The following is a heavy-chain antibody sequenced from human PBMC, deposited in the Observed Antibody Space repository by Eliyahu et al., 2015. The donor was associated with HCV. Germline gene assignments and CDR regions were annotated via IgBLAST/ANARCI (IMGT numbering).Heavy chain of an antibody. D-gene: IGHD4/OR15-4a*01. CDR2: IRSKSYGATK. J-gene: IGHJ1*01. Sequence: EVELVESGGDLVQPGQSLXLSCETSGFDFPXYXMNWXRXAPGKGXEWVALIRSKSYGATKQYAAPVKGRFTISRDDSRGITYLQMNNLRTDDTAVYYCTPNIHWGQGTLVTVSS. V-gene: IGHV3-49*03. CDR3: TPNIH. CDR1: GFDFPXYX.